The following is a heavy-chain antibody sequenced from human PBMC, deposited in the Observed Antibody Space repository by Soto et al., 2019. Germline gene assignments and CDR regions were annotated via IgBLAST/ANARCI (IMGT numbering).Heavy chain of an antibody. J-gene: IGHJ4*02. CDR2: VYHTGST. CDR3: ARRLFGSGWTLDS. D-gene: IGHD6-19*01. Sequence: SETLSLTCDVSGASITTYYWSCIRQTPGKGLEWIGNVYHTGSTDYNSSLRSRVTISVDTSKNQFSLNMNSVTAADTAVYYCARRLFGSGWTLDSWGQGALVTVSS. CDR1: GASITTYY. V-gene: IGHV4-59*13.